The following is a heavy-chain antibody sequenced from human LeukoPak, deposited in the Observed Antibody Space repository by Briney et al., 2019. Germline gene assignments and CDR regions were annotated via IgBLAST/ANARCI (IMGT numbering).Heavy chain of an antibody. J-gene: IGHJ4*02. CDR2: ISGSGEST. CDR1: GFTFSTFA. V-gene: IGHV3-23*01. CDR3: AKSHQWLAFYDH. Sequence: GGSLRLSCAGSGFTFSTFAISWVRQAPGKGLEWVSHISGSGESTYYADSVKGRFTISRDNSKSTLYLQMDSLRAEDTAVYYCAKSHQWLAFYDHWGQGTLVTVSS. D-gene: IGHD6-19*01.